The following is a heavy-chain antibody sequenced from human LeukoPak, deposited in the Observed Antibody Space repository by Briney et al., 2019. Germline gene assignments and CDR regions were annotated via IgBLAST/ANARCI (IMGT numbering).Heavy chain of an antibody. CDR3: ARVTTVAGSDYFDY. CDR2: IYYSGST. CDR1: GGSINGYY. D-gene: IGHD6-19*01. Sequence: PSETLSLTCTVSGGSINGYYWNWIRQPPGKGLEWIGYIYYSGSTNYNPPLKSRVTISVDTSKNHFSLKLSSVTAADTAVYYCARVTTVAGSDYFDYWGQGTPVTVSS. J-gene: IGHJ4*02. V-gene: IGHV4-59*01.